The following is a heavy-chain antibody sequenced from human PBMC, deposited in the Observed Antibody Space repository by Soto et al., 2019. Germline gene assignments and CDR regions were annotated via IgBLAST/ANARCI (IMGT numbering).Heavy chain of an antibody. CDR2: ISTYSDST. CDR1: GYTFTSYG. J-gene: IGHJ4*02. D-gene: IGHD1-26*01. CDR3: VRGYSGSYNFDY. Sequence: GASVKVSCKAFGYTFTSYGIAWVRQAPGQGPEWMGWISTYSDSTNYAQTLQGRVTMTTDTSTSTASMELRSLTPDDTAVYYCVRGYSGSYNFDYWGQGTLVTSPQ. V-gene: IGHV1-18*04.